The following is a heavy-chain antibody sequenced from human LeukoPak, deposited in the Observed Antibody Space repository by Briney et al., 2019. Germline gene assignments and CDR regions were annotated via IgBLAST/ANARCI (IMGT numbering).Heavy chain of an antibody. Sequence: GGSLRLSCETSGFSFSTYWMSWVRQASGKGLEWVGRIRSKANSYATAYAASVKGRFTISRDHSKNTAYLQMNSLKTEDTAVYYCTRHYYDSVYDAFDIWGQGTMVTVSS. V-gene: IGHV3-73*01. J-gene: IGHJ3*02. CDR3: TRHYYDSVYDAFDI. CDR2: IRSKANSYAT. D-gene: IGHD3-10*01. CDR1: GFSFSTYW.